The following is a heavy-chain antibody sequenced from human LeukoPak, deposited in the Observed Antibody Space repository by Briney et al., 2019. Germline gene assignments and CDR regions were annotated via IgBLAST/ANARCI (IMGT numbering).Heavy chain of an antibody. CDR3: ATRYYYDSSGYPNNGLAEYFQH. Sequence: SETLSLTCTVSGGSISSGGYYWSWIRQHPGKGLEWIGYIYYSGSTYYNPSLKSRVTISVDTSKNQFSLKLSSVTAADTAVYYCATRYYYDSSGYPNNGLAEYFQHWGQGTLVTVSS. V-gene: IGHV4-31*03. J-gene: IGHJ1*01. CDR2: IYYSGST. D-gene: IGHD3-22*01. CDR1: GGSISSGGYY.